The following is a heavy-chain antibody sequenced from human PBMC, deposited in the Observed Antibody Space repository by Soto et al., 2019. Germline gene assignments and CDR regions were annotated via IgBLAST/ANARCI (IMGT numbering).Heavy chain of an antibody. CDR1: GYNFTDFS. Sequence: AAVKVSCKTWGYNFTDFSITWVRQAPGQGLEWMGWISPYYGNTKYAEKFQDRVTMTADTSTNTVYLELRTLRSGDTAIYYCARKVLFCDFWG. V-gene: IGHV1-18*01. D-gene: IGHD3-9*01. CDR2: ISPYYGNT. CDR3: ARKVLFCDF. J-gene: IGHJ4*01.